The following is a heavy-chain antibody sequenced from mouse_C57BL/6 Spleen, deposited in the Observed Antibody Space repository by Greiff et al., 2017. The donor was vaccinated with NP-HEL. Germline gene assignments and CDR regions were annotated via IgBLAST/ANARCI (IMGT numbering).Heavy chain of an antibody. D-gene: IGHD1-1*01. J-gene: IGHJ3*01. CDR2: IYPRDGST. CDR3: ARGITTVVAPFAY. V-gene: IGHV1-85*01. CDR1: GYTFTSYD. Sequence: VQLQQSGPELVKPGASVKLSCKASGYTFTSYDINWVKQRPGQGLEWIGWIYPRDGSTKYNEKFKGKATLTVDTSSSTAYLELHSLTSEDSAVYFGARGITTVVAPFAYWGQGTLVTVSA.